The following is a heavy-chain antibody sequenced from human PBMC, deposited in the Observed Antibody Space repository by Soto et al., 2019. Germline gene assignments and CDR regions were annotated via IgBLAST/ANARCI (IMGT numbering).Heavy chain of an antibody. Sequence: EVQLVESGGGLVQPGGSLRLSCAASGFTFSDHYMEWVRQAPGKGLEWVGRIRNKANSYTTEYGASVKGRFTISRDDSKNSLSLQMNSLKTEDTAVYYCASAAFWELKCFDYWGQGNLVTVSS. V-gene: IGHV3-72*01. J-gene: IGHJ4*02. CDR1: GFTFSDHY. CDR2: IRNKANSYTT. D-gene: IGHD6-25*01. CDR3: ASAAFWELKCFDY.